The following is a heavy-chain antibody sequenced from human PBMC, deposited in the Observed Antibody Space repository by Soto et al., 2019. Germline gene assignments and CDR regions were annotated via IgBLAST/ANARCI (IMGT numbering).Heavy chain of an antibody. CDR2: INSDGSST. Sequence: EVQLVESGGGLVQPGGSLRLSCAASGFTFSSYWMHWVRQAPGKGLVWVSRINSDGSSTSYADSVKGRFTISRDNAKNTLYLQMNSLRAEDTAVYYCARVGAHDYYDSSGYWFWGQGTLVTVSS. D-gene: IGHD3-22*01. CDR1: GFTFSSYW. CDR3: ARVGAHDYYDSSGYWF. V-gene: IGHV3-74*01. J-gene: IGHJ4*02.